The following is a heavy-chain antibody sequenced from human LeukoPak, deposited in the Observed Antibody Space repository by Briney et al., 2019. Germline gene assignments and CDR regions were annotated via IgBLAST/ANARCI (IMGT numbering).Heavy chain of an antibody. CDR1: GGTFSSYA. J-gene: IGHJ4*02. CDR2: INPIFGIA. D-gene: IGHD3-22*01. Sequence: SVNVSCKGSGGTFSSYAISGVRQAPGQGLEGMGRINPIFGIANYAQKFQGRVTITADKCTSPAYMELSSLRSEDTAVYYCARDDSSGYYSTQGYYFDYWGQGTLVTVSS. CDR3: ARDDSSGYYSTQGYYFDY. V-gene: IGHV1-69*04.